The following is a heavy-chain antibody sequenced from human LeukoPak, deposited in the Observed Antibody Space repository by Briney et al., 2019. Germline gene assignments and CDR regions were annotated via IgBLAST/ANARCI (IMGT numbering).Heavy chain of an antibody. V-gene: IGHV4-59*11. J-gene: IGHJ6*03. CDR2: IYYSGST. Sequence: SETLSLTCTVSGGSISSHSWSWIWQPPGKGLEWIGYIYYSGSTNYNPSLKSRVTISVDTSKNQFSLKLSSVTAADTAVYYCARGVLTTVNYYMDVWGKGTTVTVSS. D-gene: IGHD4-11*01. CDR3: ARGVLTTVNYYMDV. CDR1: GGSISSHS.